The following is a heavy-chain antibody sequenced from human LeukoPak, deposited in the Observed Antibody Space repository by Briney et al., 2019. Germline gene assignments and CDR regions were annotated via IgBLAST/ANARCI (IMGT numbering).Heavy chain of an antibody. D-gene: IGHD5-12*01. CDR3: AREDYSGYDFYDY. CDR2: INTDTRGT. CDR1: GFTFTDYW. V-gene: IGHV3-74*01. J-gene: IGHJ4*02. Sequence: GGSLRLSCAASGFTFTDYWMHWVRQAPGKGLVWVSIINTDTRGTYYADSVKGRFTISRDNAKNTLSLQMNSLRAEDTAVYYCAREDYSGYDFYDYWGQGALVADPS.